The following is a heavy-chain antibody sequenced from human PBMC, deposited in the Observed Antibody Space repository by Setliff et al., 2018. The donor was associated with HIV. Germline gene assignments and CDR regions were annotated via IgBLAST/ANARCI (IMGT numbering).Heavy chain of an antibody. CDR3: ARDGYYYDSSGHLAYYFDY. J-gene: IGHJ4*02. D-gene: IGHD3-22*01. CDR2: INTYTGNP. Sequence: GASVKVSCKASGYTFTTYGISWVRQAPGQGPEWMGWINTYTGNPTYAQDFTGRFVFSLDTSVSTAYLQISSLKAEDIAVYYCARDGYYYDSSGHLAYYFDYWGQGTLVTVSS. V-gene: IGHV7-4-1*02. CDR1: GYTFTTYG.